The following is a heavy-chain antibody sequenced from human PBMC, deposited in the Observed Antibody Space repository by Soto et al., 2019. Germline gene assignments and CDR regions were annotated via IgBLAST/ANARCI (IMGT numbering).Heavy chain of an antibody. V-gene: IGHV3-23*01. J-gene: IGHJ4*02. Sequence: EVQLLESGGGLVQPGGSLRLSCAASGFTFSSYAMTWVRQAPGKGLEWVSAISGSGGSTYYIDSVKGWFTISRDNSNTTPYLQLNSLGAEDTAVYYCAEARYSYADDRDSWGQGTLVTVSS. CDR3: AEARYSYADDRDS. CDR1: GFTFSSYA. CDR2: ISGSGGST. D-gene: IGHD5-18*01.